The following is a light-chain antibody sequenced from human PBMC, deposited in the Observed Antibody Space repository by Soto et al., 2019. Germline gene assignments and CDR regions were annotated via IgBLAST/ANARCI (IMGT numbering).Light chain of an antibody. Sequence: EIVLTQSPGTQSLSPGERVTLSCRASQSVTSTYLAWYQQKPGQAPRLIIYDTSTRAPGIPDRFSGSGSGTDFTHTISRLEPQDFAVYYCQQYGASPLTFGGGTRVEIK. CDR1: QSVTSTY. J-gene: IGKJ4*01. CDR2: DTS. CDR3: QQYGASPLT. V-gene: IGKV3-20*01.